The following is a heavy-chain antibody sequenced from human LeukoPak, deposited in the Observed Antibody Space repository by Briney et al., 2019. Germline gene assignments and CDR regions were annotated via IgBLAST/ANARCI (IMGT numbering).Heavy chain of an antibody. CDR2: IYPRDPDI. CDR1: GYSFTSYW. J-gene: IGHJ4*02. D-gene: IGHD1-14*01. CDR3: ARPPGRDGIGGNFDY. Sequence: GKSLKISCKSSGYSFTSYWIGWVRQMPGKGLEWMGIIYPRDPDIRYSPSFQGQVTISADKSISTAYLQWSSLKASDTAMYYCARPPGRDGIGGNFDYWGQGTLVTVSS. V-gene: IGHV5-51*01.